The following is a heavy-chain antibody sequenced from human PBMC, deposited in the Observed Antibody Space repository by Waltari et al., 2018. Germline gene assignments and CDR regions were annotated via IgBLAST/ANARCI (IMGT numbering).Heavy chain of an antibody. V-gene: IGHV3-23*01. D-gene: IGHD2-15*01. Sequence: EVQLLESGGGLVQPGGSLRLSCAASGFTFNNYAMNWVRQAPGKEMEWVSSITGSCVDTYHAESVRGRFTISRDNSNNKIFLQMNSLRAEDTAVYYCVKAPRPNCSGVRCYHLDYWGQGTLVTVSS. CDR2: ITGSCVDT. J-gene: IGHJ4*02. CDR1: GFTFNNYA. CDR3: VKAPRPNCSGVRCYHLDY.